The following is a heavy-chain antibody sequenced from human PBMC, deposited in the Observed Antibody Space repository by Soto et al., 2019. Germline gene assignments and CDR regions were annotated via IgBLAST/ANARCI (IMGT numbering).Heavy chain of an antibody. Sequence: PGGSLRLSCAASGFNVGSNYMSWVRQAPGKGLEWVSVIYSGGSTYYADSVKGRFTISRDNSKNTLYLQMNSLRAEGTAVYYCARESSSSLSPNDAFDIWGQGTMVTVSS. D-gene: IGHD6-6*01. V-gene: IGHV3-53*01. CDR3: ARESSSSLSPNDAFDI. CDR1: GFNVGSNY. J-gene: IGHJ3*02. CDR2: IYSGGST.